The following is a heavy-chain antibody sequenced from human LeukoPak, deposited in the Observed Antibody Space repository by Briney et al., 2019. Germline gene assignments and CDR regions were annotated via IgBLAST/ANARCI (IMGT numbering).Heavy chain of an antibody. D-gene: IGHD6-13*01. V-gene: IGHV7-4-1*02. CDR1: GYTFTSYA. J-gene: IGHJ6*02. CDR3: ARGRIAAAVYYYYGMDV. Sequence: ASVTVSCKASGYTFTSYAMNWVRQAPGQGLEWMGWINTNTGNPTYAQGFTGRFVFSLDTSVSTAYLRISSLKAEDTAVYYCARGRIAAAVYYYYGMDVWGQGTTVTVSS. CDR2: INTNTGNP.